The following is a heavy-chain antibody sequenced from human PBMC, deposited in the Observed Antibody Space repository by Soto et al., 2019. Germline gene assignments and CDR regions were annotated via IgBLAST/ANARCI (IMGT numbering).Heavy chain of an antibody. Sequence: QVQLVQSGAEVKKPVASVKVSCKASGYTFTSYDINWVLQATGQGLEWRGWMNPNSGNTGYAQKFQGRVTMTRNTSIRTAYMELSSLRSEDTAVYYCARGGQGGWHSSGDAVSWFAPWGQGTLVTVSS. D-gene: IGHD6-19*01. CDR1: GYTFTSYD. CDR2: MNPNSGNT. CDR3: ARGGQGGWHSSGDAVSWFAP. V-gene: IGHV1-8*01. J-gene: IGHJ5*02.